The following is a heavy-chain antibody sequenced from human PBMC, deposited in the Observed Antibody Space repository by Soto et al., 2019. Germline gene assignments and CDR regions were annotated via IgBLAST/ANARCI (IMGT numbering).Heavy chain of an antibody. CDR2: ISYDGSKK. J-gene: IGHJ4*02. CDR3: AKDRWVRGIAAAGTDY. CDR1: GFTFSSYG. D-gene: IGHD6-13*01. V-gene: IGHV3-30*18. Sequence: QVQLVESGGGVVQPGRSLRLSCAASGFTFSSYGMHWVRQAPGKGLEWVAVISYDGSKKYYADSVKGRFTISRDNSKNTLYLQMNSLRAEDTAVYYCAKDRWVRGIAAAGTDYWGQGTLVTVSS.